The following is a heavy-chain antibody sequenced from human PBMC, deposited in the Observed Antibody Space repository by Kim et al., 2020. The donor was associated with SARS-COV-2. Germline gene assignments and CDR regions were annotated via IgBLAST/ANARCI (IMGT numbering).Heavy chain of an antibody. J-gene: IGHJ4*02. CDR1: GYTFSSYA. CDR2: INAGNGNT. CDR3: ARGSTPYYDILAFDY. D-gene: IGHD3-9*01. Sequence: ASVKVSCKASGYTFSSYAMHWVRQAPGQRLEWMGWINAGNGNTKYSQKFQGRVTITRDTSASTAYMELSSLRSEDTAVYYCARGSTPYYDILAFDYWGQGTLVTVSS. V-gene: IGHV1-3*01.